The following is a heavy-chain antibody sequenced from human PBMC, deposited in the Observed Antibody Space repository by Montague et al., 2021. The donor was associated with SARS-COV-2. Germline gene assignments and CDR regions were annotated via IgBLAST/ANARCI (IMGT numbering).Heavy chain of an antibody. Sequence: PALVKPTQTLTLTCAFSGFSLSTSGMCVSWIRQPPGKALEWLALIDWDDDKYYGTPLKTRLTISKDTSKNQVVLTMTNMDPVDTATYYCARTLHDILTGYYSFDYWGQGTLVTVSS. CDR2: IDWDDDK. V-gene: IGHV2-70*01. CDR1: GFSLSTSGMC. CDR3: ARTLHDILTGYYSFDY. J-gene: IGHJ4*02. D-gene: IGHD3-9*01.